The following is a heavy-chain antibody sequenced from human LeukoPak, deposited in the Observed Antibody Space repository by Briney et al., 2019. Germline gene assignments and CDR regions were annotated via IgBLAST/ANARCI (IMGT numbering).Heavy chain of an antibody. J-gene: IGHJ4*02. Sequence: PGGSLRLSCAASGFTFSSYSMNWVRQAPGKGLEWVSSISSSSSYIYYADSVKGRFTISRDNAKNSLYLQMNSLRAEDTAVYYCARAGLYNWNYEGTAYFDYWGQGTLVTVSS. CDR1: GFTFSSYS. CDR3: ARAGLYNWNYEGTAYFDY. D-gene: IGHD1-7*01. V-gene: IGHV3-21*01. CDR2: ISSSSSYI.